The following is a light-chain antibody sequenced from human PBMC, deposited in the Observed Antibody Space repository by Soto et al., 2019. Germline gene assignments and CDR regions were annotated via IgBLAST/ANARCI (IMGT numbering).Light chain of an antibody. J-gene: IGKJ5*01. V-gene: IGKV3-15*01. CDR1: QIISSN. CDR3: QQYNNWPIT. CDR2: RTS. Sequence: EIVLTQSPGTLSLSPGERATLACRASQIISSNLAWYQQKPGQAPRLLIYRTSNRATGIPDRFSGSGSGTDFSLIISGLQSEDFAIYYCQQYNNWPITFGQGTRLEIK.